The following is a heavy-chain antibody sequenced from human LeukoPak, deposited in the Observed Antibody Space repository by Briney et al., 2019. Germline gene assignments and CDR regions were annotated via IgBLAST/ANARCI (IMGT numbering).Heavy chain of an antibody. CDR2: IRYDGSNK. D-gene: IGHD3-3*01. CDR1: GFTFSSYG. CDR3: ANADLYYDFWSGYYPQFDP. J-gene: IGHJ5*02. Sequence: PGGSLRLSCAASGFTFSSYGMHWVRQAPGKGLEWVAFIRYDGSNKYYADSVKGRFTISRDNSKNTLYLQMNGLRAEDTAVYYCANADLYYDFWSGYYPQFDPWGQGTLVTVSS. V-gene: IGHV3-30*02.